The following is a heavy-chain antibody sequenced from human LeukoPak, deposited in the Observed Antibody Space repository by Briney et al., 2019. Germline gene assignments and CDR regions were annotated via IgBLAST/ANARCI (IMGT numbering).Heavy chain of an antibody. CDR3: AKEDYGGNSKTFDI. V-gene: IGHV3-23*01. CDR2: VTNSGSST. CDR1: GFTFSSYA. J-gene: IGHJ3*02. Sequence: GGTLRLSCAASGFTFSSYAMVWLPQAPGKGLMWVSTVTNSGSSTYYADSVKGRFTISRDNAKNTLFLQVKSVRGEDTGVYYCAKEDYGGNSKTFDIWGQGTMVTVSS. D-gene: IGHD4-23*01.